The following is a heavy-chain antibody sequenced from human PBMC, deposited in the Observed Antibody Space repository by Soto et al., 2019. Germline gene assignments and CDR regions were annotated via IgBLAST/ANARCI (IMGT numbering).Heavy chain of an antibody. CDR3: VKDLEFTVTTLGY. V-gene: IGHV3-64D*08. J-gene: IGHJ4*02. D-gene: IGHD4-17*01. Sequence: GGSLRLSCSASGFTFSSYAMHWVRQAPGKGLEYVSAISSNGGSTYYADSVKGRFTISRDNSKNTLYLQMSSLRAEDTAVYYCVKDLEFTVTTLGYWGQGTLVTVSS. CDR2: ISSNGGST. CDR1: GFTFSSYA.